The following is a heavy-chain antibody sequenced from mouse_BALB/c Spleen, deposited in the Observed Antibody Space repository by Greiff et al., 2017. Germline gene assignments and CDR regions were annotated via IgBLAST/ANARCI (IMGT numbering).Heavy chain of an antibody. V-gene: IGHV3-6*02. Sequence: EVKLMESGPGLVKPSQSLSLTCSVTGYSITSGYYWNWIRQFPENKLEWMGYISYDGSNNYNPSLKNRISITRDTSKNQFFLKLNSVTTEDTATYYCARARGNYYGSIGYAMDYWGQGTSVTVSS. CDR3: ARARGNYYGSIGYAMDY. J-gene: IGHJ4*01. CDR1: GYSITSGYY. CDR2: ISYDGSN. D-gene: IGHD1-1*01.